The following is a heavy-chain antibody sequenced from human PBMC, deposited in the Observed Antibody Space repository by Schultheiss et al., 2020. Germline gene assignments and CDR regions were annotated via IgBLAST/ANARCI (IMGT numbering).Heavy chain of an antibody. CDR3: ARDPVAGAFDY. CDR1: GGSISSGGYY. CDR2: IYYSGST. Sequence: LRLSCTVSGGSISSGGYYWSWIRQHPGKGLEWIGYIYYSGSTYYNPSLKSRVTISVDTSKNQFSLKLSSVTAADTAVYYCARDPVAGAFDYWGQGTLVTVSS. J-gene: IGHJ4*02. D-gene: IGHD6-19*01. V-gene: IGHV4-31*03.